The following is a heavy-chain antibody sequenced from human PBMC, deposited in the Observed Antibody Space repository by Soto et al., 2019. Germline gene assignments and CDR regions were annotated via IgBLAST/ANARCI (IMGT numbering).Heavy chain of an antibody. V-gene: IGHV3-7*01. CDR3: ARDIAVAGTHYFDY. D-gene: IGHD6-19*01. Sequence: GGSLRLSCAASGFTFSSYWMSWVRQAPGKGLEWVANIKQDGSEKYYVDSVKGRFTISRDNAKNSLYLQMNSLRAEDMAVYYCARDIAVAGTHYFDYWGQGTLVTVSS. CDR1: GFTFSSYW. CDR2: IKQDGSEK. J-gene: IGHJ4*02.